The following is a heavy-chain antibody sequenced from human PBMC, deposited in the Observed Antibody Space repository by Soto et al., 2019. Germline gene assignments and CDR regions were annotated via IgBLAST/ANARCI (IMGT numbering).Heavy chain of an antibody. CDR3: ARALGQNYDFWSGYPGLFDY. CDR2: ISSSSSYI. V-gene: IGHV3-21*01. J-gene: IGHJ4*02. D-gene: IGHD3-3*01. CDR1: GFTFSSYS. Sequence: GGSLRLSCAASGFTFSSYSMNWVRQAPGKGLEWVSSISSSSSYIYYADSVKGRFTISRDNAKNSLYLQMNSLRAEDTAVYYCARALGQNYDFWSGYPGLFDYWGQGTLVTVSS.